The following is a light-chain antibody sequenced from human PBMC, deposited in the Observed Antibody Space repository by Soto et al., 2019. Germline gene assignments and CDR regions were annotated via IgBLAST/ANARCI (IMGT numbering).Light chain of an antibody. Sequence: VMSQSAATLSVFPGERATLSCMASQSVSGNLAWYQQKPGQAPRLLIYDASNRATGIPARFSGGGSGTDFTLTISSLEPEDFAVYYCQQRRDWPITFGQGTRLEI. CDR1: QSVSGN. J-gene: IGKJ5*01. V-gene: IGKV3-11*01. CDR3: QQRRDWPIT. CDR2: DAS.